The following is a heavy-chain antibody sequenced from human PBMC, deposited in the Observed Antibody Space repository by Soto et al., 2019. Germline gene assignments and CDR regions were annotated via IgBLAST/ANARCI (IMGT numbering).Heavy chain of an antibody. CDR3: ARYCSGGSCYGRFDP. V-gene: IGHV4-59*06. D-gene: IGHD2-15*01. J-gene: IGHJ5*02. CDR1: GGSISSYC. Sequence: SETLSLTCTVSGGSISSYCWSWIRQPPGKGLEWIGYIYYSGSTYYNPSLKSRVTISVDTSKNQFSLKLSSVTAADTAVYYCARYCSGGSCYGRFDPWGQGTLVTVSS. CDR2: IYYSGST.